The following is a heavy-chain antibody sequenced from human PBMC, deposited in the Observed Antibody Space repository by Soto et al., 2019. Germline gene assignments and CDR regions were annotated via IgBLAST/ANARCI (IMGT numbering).Heavy chain of an antibody. J-gene: IGHJ4*02. V-gene: IGHV3-23*01. Sequence: EVQLLESWGGLAQPGGSLRLSCAASGFTFTSYAMSWVRQAPGKGLEWVSAITGGGETTYHADSVKGRFTISRDNSKNTLFLQMSSLRVEDTAVYYCAKGGGLRSPTTHWGQGTLVTVSS. CDR2: ITGGGETT. D-gene: IGHD1-26*01. CDR3: AKGGGLRSPTTH. CDR1: GFTFTSYA.